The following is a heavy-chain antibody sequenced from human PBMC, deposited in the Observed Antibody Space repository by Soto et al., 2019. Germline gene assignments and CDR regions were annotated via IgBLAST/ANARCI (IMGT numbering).Heavy chain of an antibody. V-gene: IGHV4-4*08. D-gene: IGHD3-9*01. J-gene: IGHJ6*02. Sequence: SETLSLTCTVSGGSISGYYWAWIRQPPGKALELVGYIDNSGSSNYNPSLKSRVTISVDTSKNQFSLKLSSVTAADTAVYYCARLYDILTGYYGMDVWGQGTTVTVSS. CDR1: GGSISGYY. CDR2: IDNSGSS. CDR3: ARLYDILTGYYGMDV.